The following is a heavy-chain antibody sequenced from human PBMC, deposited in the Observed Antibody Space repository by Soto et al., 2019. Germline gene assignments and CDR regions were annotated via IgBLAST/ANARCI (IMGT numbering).Heavy chain of an antibody. J-gene: IGHJ6*02. V-gene: IGHV4-28*01. Sequence: QVQLQESGPGLVKPSDTLSLTCAVSGYSISSSNWWGWIRQPPGKGLEWIGYIYYSGSTNYNASLKSRITMSVDTSKNQFSLKLSSVTAVDTAVYYCARTLQDYGMDVWGQGTTVTVSS. CDR2: IYYSGST. CDR1: GYSISSSNW. CDR3: ARTLQDYGMDV.